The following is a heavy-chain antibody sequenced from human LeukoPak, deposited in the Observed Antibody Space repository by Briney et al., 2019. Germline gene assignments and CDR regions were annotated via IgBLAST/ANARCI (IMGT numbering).Heavy chain of an antibody. D-gene: IGHD2-2*01. CDR3: ATGYCSSTSCPRDYWYFDL. J-gene: IGHJ2*01. V-gene: IGHV1-46*01. Sequence: ASVKVSCKASGYTFTSYYMHWVRQAPGQGLEWMGIINPSGGSTSYAQKFQGRVTITADESTSTAYMELSSLRSEDTAVYYCATGYCSSTSCPRDYWYFDLWGRGTLVTVSS. CDR1: GYTFTSYY. CDR2: INPSGGST.